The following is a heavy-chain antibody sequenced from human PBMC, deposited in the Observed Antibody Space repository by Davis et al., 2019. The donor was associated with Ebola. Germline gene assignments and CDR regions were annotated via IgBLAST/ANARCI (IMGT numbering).Heavy chain of an antibody. CDR2: IYDQSA. Sequence: GESLKISCAASGFTFGDHWMTWVRQAPGKGLEWVSVIYDQSAAYADAVRGRFIISRDKSNNTLYLEMSSLRVDDTAVYYCATTQWLREFDNWGQGTLVTVSS. CDR3: ATTQWLREFDN. D-gene: IGHD6-19*01. V-gene: IGHV3-53*05. J-gene: IGHJ4*02. CDR1: GFTFGDHW.